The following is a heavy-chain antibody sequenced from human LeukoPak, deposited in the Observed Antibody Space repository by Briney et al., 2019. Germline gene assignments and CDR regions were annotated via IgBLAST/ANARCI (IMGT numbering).Heavy chain of an antibody. Sequence: GGSLRLSCAAPGFSFSSNWMGWVRQAPGKGLEWVARIKRDGSQKYYLDSVKGRFTISRDNAKNSLYLQMNSLRAEDTAVYYCTLILNWGQGTLVTVSS. J-gene: IGHJ4*02. CDR1: GFSFSSNW. CDR3: TLILN. V-gene: IGHV3-7*01. CDR2: IKRDGSQK.